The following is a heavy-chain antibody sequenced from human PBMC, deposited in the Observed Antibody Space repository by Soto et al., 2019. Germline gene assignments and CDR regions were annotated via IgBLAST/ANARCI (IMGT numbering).Heavy chain of an antibody. D-gene: IGHD3-22*01. CDR2: VYYSGAT. V-gene: IGHV4-59*01. J-gene: IGHJ4*02. CDR1: GGSISTYC. Sequence: TSETLSLTCTVSGGSISTYCWTWIRQPPGKGLEWIGYVYYSGATNYNPSLNSRVTISVDTSKNQFSLKLSSVTAADTAVYYCARDPGSAYSFDFWGRGALVTVSS. CDR3: ARDPGSAYSFDF.